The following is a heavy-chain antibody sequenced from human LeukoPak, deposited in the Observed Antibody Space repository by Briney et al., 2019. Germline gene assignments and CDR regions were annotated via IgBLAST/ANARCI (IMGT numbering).Heavy chain of an antibody. CDR3: ARQSYYYDSSYYYYGMDV. D-gene: IGHD3-22*01. Sequence: SETLSLTCSVSSGSINTYYWRWLRQPPGKGLEWIGFVYYTGSSIYNPSLKSRVTISVDTSKNQFSLRLSSVTAADTAVYYCARQSYYYDSSYYYYGMDVWGQGTTVTVSS. J-gene: IGHJ6*02. CDR1: SGSINTYY. V-gene: IGHV4-59*08. CDR2: VYYTGSS.